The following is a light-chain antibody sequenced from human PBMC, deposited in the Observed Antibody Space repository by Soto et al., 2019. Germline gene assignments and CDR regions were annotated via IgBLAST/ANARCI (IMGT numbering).Light chain of an antibody. CDR1: MRDVGAYNL. CDR2: EFR. CDR3: SAYTARSTLV. Sequence: QSALTQPASVSGSAGQSITISCSGTMRDVGAYNLVSWYQQHPGTAPKLIIYEFRSRPSGISSRFSGSRSGNTASLTISGLQSEDEGDYYCSAYTARSTLVFGGGTKVTVL. J-gene: IGLJ3*02. V-gene: IGLV2-14*01.